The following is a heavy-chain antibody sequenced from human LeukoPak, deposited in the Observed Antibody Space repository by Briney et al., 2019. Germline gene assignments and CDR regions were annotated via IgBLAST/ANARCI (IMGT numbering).Heavy chain of an antibody. CDR1: GGSIGSSSYY. CDR2: LYYTGST. J-gene: IGHJ5*02. V-gene: IGHV4-39*01. Sequence: SQTLSLTCNVSGGSIGSSSYYWGWIRQPPGKGLEWIGSLYYTGSTYYNPSLKSRVAISVDTSKNQFILKLGSVTATDTAVYFCASGGGSRWDIAPFDPWGQGTLVTVSS. D-gene: IGHD6-13*01. CDR3: ASGGGSRWDIAPFDP.